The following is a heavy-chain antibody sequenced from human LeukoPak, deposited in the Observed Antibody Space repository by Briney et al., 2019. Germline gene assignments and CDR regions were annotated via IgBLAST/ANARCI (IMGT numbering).Heavy chain of an antibody. Sequence: ASVKVSCKASGGTFSSYAISWVRQAPGQGLEWMGGIIPIFGTANYAQKFQGRVTITADESTSTAYMELSSLRSEDTAVYYCARVFTYYYDSSGSKGAFDIWGQGTMVTVSS. J-gene: IGHJ3*02. CDR3: ARVFTYYYDSSGSKGAFDI. V-gene: IGHV1-69*13. CDR1: GGTFSSYA. D-gene: IGHD3-22*01. CDR2: IIPIFGTA.